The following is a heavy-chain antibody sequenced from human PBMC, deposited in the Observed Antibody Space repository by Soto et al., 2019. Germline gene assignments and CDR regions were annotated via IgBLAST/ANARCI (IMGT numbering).Heavy chain of an antibody. J-gene: IGHJ4*02. CDR2: IYDSERT. V-gene: IGHV4-59*08. CDR3: ARQWDY. Sequence: QVQLQESGPGLVKPSETLSLTCAVSGASIRSDYWSWIRQIPGRGLEWIGYIYDSERTNYNPSLRSRVTISADTSKNQISLKVRSVTAADTAVYYCARQWDYWGQGILVTVSS. CDR1: GASIRSDY.